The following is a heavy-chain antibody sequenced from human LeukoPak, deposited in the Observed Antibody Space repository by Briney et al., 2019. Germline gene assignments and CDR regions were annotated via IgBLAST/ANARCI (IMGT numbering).Heavy chain of an antibody. CDR2: IIPILGIA. V-gene: IGHV1-69*04. CDR1: GGTFSSYA. J-gene: IGHJ4*02. Sequence: ASVKVSCKTSGGTFSSYAISWVRQAPGQGLEWMGRIIPILGIANYAQKFQGRVTITADKSTSTAYMELSSLRSEDTAVYYCARDTNIERLAANGDYWGQGTLVTVSS. CDR3: ARDTNIERLAANGDY. D-gene: IGHD6-13*01.